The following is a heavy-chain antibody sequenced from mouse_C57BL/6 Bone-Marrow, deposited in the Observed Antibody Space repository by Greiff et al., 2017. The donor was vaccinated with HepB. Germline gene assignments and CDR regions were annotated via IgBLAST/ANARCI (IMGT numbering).Heavy chain of an antibody. D-gene: IGHD1-1*01. V-gene: IGHV1-59*01. CDR3: ARYYYGSSYWCAY. J-gene: IGHJ3*01. CDR1: GYTFTSYW. CDR2: IDPSDSYT. Sequence: QVQLQQPGAELVRPGTSVKLSCKASGYTFTSYWLHWVKQRPGHGLEWIGVIDPSDSYTNYNQKFKGKATLTVDTSSSTAYMQLSSLTSEDSAVYYCARYYYGSSYWCAYWGQGTLVTVSA.